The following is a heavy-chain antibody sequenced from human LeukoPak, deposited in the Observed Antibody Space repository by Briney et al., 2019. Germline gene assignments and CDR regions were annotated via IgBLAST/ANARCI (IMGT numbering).Heavy chain of an antibody. J-gene: IGHJ6*03. V-gene: IGHV3-23*01. CDR1: GFTFSSYA. CDR2: ISGSGGST. Sequence: GGSLRLSCAASGFTFSSYAMSWVRQAPGKGLEWVSAISGSGGSTYYADSVKGRFTISRDNSKNTLYLQMNSLRAEDTAVYFCARDGDTVLTRGYYYYLDVWGKGTTVTVSS. D-gene: IGHD4-23*01. CDR3: ARDGDTVLTRGYYYYLDV.